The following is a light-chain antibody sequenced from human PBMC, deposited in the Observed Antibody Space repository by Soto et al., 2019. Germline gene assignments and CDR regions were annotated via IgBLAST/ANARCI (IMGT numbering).Light chain of an antibody. J-gene: IGLJ2*01. CDR2: DVS. CDR1: SSDVGGYNY. V-gene: IGLV2-14*01. Sequence: QSALTQPASVSGSPGQSITISCTGTSSDVGGYNYVSWYQQHPGKAPKLMIYDVSNRPSGVSNRFSGSKSGNTASLTISGLQAGDEADYYYSSYTSSSTVVFGGGTKLTVL. CDR3: SSYTSSSTVV.